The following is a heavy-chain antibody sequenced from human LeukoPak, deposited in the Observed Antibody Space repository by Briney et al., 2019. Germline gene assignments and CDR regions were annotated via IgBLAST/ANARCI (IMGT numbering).Heavy chain of an antibody. CDR1: GFTFSDYY. V-gene: IGHV3-11*04. D-gene: IGHD5-18*01. J-gene: IGHJ6*03. Sequence: GGSLRLSCVASGFTFSDYYMSWIRQAPGKGLEWVSYITSSSSTIYYADSVKGRFTIFRDNAKNSLYLQMNSLRAEDTAIYYCARAGLPGYYYYMDVWGKGATVTVSS. CDR3: ARAGLPGYYYYMDV. CDR2: ITSSSSTI.